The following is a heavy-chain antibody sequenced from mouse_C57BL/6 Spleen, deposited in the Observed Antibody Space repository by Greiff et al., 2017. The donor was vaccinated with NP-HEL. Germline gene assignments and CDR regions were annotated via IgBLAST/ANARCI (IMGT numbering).Heavy chain of an antibody. CDR3: ARGATVVAPYYAMDY. J-gene: IGHJ4*01. Sequence: EVNLVESGGGLVKPGGSLKLSCAASGFTFSDYGMHWVRQAPEKGLEWVAYISSGSSTIYYADTVKGRFTISRDNAKNTLFLQMTSLRSEDTAMYYCARGATVVAPYYAMDYWGQGTSVTVSS. CDR2: ISSGSSTI. D-gene: IGHD1-1*01. CDR1: GFTFSDYG. V-gene: IGHV5-17*01.